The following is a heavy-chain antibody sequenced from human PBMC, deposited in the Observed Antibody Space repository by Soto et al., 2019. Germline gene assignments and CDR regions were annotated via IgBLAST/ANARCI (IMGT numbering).Heavy chain of an antibody. CDR2: IKQDGSEK. CDR3: TSNRAKFDT. CDR1: GLTFTTYW. J-gene: IGHJ5*02. V-gene: IGHV3-7*01. Sequence: GGSLRLSCVASGLTFTTYWMTWVRQAPGKGLEWVANIKQDGSEKYYVDSVKGRFTISRDDAENSLYLQMNNLRAEDTAVYYCTSNRAKFDTRGQGTPVTVSS. D-gene: IGHD1-26*01.